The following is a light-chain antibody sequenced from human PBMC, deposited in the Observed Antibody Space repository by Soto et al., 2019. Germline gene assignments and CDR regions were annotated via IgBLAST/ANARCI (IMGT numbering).Light chain of an antibody. V-gene: IGKV3-15*01. CDR1: QSVSSY. J-gene: IGKJ4*01. Sequence: EIVFTQSPATLSLSPGERATLSCRASQSVSSYLAWYQQKPGQAPRLLIYDASNRATAIPARFSGSGSGTEFTLTISSLQSEDFAVYYCQQYNDWPRTFGGGTKVDIK. CDR2: DAS. CDR3: QQYNDWPRT.